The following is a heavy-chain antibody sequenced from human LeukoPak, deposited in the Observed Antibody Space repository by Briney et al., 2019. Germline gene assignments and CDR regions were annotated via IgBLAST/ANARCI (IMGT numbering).Heavy chain of an antibody. CDR1: GYTFTSYY. J-gene: IGHJ4*02. Sequence: GASVKVSCKASGYTFTSYYMHWVRQAPGQGLEWMGGIIPIFGTANYAQKFQGRVTITTDESTSTAYMELSSLRSEDTAVYYCAREGSSGYYYGYWGQGTLVTVSS. D-gene: IGHD3-22*01. CDR2: IIPIFGTA. V-gene: IGHV1-69*05. CDR3: AREGSSGYYYGY.